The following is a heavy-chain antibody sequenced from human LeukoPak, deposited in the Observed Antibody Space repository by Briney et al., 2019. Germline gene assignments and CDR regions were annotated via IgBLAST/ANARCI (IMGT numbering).Heavy chain of an antibody. CDR1: GGSFSGYY. CDR3: ARGSFPGRIFGVVTFGFDY. Sequence: SETLSLTCAVYGGSFSGYYWSWIRQPPGKGLEWIGEINHSGSTNYNPSLKSRVTISVDTSKNQFSLKLSSVTAADTAVYYCARGSFPGRIFGVVTFGFDYWGQGTLVTVSS. D-gene: IGHD3-3*01. V-gene: IGHV4-34*01. CDR2: INHSGST. J-gene: IGHJ4*02.